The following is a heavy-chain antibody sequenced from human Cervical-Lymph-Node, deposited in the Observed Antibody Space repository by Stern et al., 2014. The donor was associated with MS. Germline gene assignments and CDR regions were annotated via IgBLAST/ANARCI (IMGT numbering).Heavy chain of an antibody. CDR3: ARDRGLTHYFYGMDV. D-gene: IGHD3-10*01. Sequence: VQLEESGGGVVQPGKSLRLSCAASGFTFSDYGMHWVRQAPGTGLEWVALATYDGSDQYYADSVKGRFTVSRDNSKNTVLLQMNGLRPEDTAVYFCARDRGLTHYFYGMDVWGQGTTVTVSS. CDR2: ATYDGSDQ. J-gene: IGHJ6*02. CDR1: GFTFSDYG. V-gene: IGHV3-30*03.